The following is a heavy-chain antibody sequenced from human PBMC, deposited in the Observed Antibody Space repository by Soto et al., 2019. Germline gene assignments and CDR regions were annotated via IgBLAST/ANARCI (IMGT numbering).Heavy chain of an antibody. Sequence: ASETLSLTCTVSSDSISSYYWSWIRQPPGKRLEWIGYISYSGSTDYNPSLKSRVTISGDTSKNQFSLKVSSVTAADTAVYYCARGTSWQLPFDYWGQGTLVTGSS. J-gene: IGHJ4*02. D-gene: IGHD6-13*01. V-gene: IGHV4-59*01. CDR2: ISYSGST. CDR1: SDSISSYY. CDR3: ARGTSWQLPFDY.